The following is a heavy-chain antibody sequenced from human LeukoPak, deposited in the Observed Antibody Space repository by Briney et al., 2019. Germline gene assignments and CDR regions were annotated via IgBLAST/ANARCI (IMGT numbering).Heavy chain of an antibody. V-gene: IGHV4-34*01. Sequence: SETLSLTCAVYGGSFSGYYWSWIRQPPGKGLEWIGEINHSGSTNYNPSLKSQVTISVDTSKNQFSLKLSSVTAADTAVYYCARGSGSYNRAFDIWGQGTMVTVSS. CDR3: ARGSGSYNRAFDI. CDR2: INHSGST. J-gene: IGHJ3*02. CDR1: GGSFSGYY. D-gene: IGHD1-26*01.